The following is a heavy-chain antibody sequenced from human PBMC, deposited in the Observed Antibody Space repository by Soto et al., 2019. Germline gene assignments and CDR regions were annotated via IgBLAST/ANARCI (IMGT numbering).Heavy chain of an antibody. CDR2: IKSKTDGGTT. J-gene: IGHJ6*02. CDR3: TTAPSLYCSSTSCYSYYYYGMDV. Sequence: PVGSLRLSCAASGFTFSNAWMSWVRQAPGKGLEWVGRIKSKTDGGTTDYAAPVKGRFTISRDDSKNTLYLQMNSLKTEDTAVYYCTTAPSLYCSSTSCYSYYYYGMDVWGQGTTVTVSS. D-gene: IGHD2-2*01. CDR1: GFTFSNAW. V-gene: IGHV3-15*01.